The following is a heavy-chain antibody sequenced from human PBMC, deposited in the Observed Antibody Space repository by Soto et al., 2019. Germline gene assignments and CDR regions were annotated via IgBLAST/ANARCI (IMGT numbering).Heavy chain of an antibody. CDR2: IKHSGST. J-gene: IGHJ4*02. CDR3: ARGRRGSCGY. CDR1: GGSFSGYY. V-gene: IGHV4-34*01. Sequence: QVQLQQWGAGLLKPSETLSLTCAVYGGSFSGYYWSWIRQPPGKGLEWIGEIKHSGSTNYNPSLRGRVTISVDTSKNQFSLKLSSVTAADTAVYYCARGRRGSCGYWGQGTLVTVSS. D-gene: IGHD2-21*01.